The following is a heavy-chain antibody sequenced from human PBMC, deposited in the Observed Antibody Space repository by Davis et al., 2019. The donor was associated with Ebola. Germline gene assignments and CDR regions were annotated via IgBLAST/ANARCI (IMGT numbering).Heavy chain of an antibody. V-gene: IGHV4-4*07. CDR2: IYASGNT. CDR3: ARGTYSGSFY. D-gene: IGHD1-26*01. CDR1: GLSISSYY. J-gene: IGHJ4*02. Sequence: PSETLSLTCSVSGLSISSYYWSWIRQPAGKGLEWVGRIYASGNTNYNPSLTGRATMSVDTSKNQFSLNLNSVTAADTAMYYCARGTYSGSFYWGQGILVTVSS.